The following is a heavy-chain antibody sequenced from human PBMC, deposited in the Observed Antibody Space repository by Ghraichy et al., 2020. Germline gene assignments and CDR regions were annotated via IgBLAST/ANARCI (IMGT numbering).Heavy chain of an antibody. Sequence: GGSLRLSCAASGFTFSSYSMNWVRQAPGKGLEWVSSISSSSSYIYYADSVKGRFTISRDNAKNSLYLQMNSLRAEDTAVYYCARDLRPTPTYDYVWGNNGYWGQGTLVTVSS. CDR1: GFTFSSYS. D-gene: IGHD3-16*01. J-gene: IGHJ4*02. CDR3: ARDLRPTPTYDYVWGNNGY. CDR2: ISSSSSYI. V-gene: IGHV3-21*01.